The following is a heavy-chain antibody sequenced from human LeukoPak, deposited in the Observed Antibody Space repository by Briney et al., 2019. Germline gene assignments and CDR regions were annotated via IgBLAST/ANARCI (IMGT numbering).Heavy chain of an antibody. CDR2: IYYSGST. J-gene: IGHJ5*02. CDR1: GGSISSSSYY. CDR3: ATGLTGIRAAAGTEKKWFDP. V-gene: IGHV4-39*01. D-gene: IGHD6-13*01. Sequence: PSETLSLTCTVSGGSISSSSYYWGWIRQPPGKGLEWTGSIYYSGSTYYNPSLKSRVTISVDTSKNQFSLKLSSVTAADTAVYYCATGLTGIRAAAGTEKKWFDPWGQGTLVTVSS.